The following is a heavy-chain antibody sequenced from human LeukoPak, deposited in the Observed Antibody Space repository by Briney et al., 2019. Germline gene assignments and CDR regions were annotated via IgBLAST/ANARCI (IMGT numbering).Heavy chain of an antibody. CDR3: ARTTMKVPLSDY. D-gene: IGHD3-22*01. V-gene: IGHV4-30-4*08. Sequence: SQTLSLTCTVSGGSISSGDYYWSWIRQPPGKGLEWIGYIYYSGSTYYNPSLKSRVTISVDTSKNQFSLKLSSVTAADTAVYYCARTTMKVPLSDYWGQGTLVTVSS. CDR2: IYYSGST. J-gene: IGHJ4*02. CDR1: GGSISSGDYY.